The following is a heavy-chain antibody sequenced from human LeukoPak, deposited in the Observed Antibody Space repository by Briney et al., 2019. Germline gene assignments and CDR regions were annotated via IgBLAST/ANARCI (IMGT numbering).Heavy chain of an antibody. D-gene: IGHD3-16*01. Sequence: SETLSLTCTVSGGSISSYYWSWIRQPPGKGLEWIGYIYYSGSTNYNPSLKSRVTISVDTSKNQFSLKLSSVTAADTAVYYCARDVHRGTAFDIWGQGTTVTVSS. CDR3: ARDVHRGTAFDI. CDR1: GGSISSYY. V-gene: IGHV4-59*01. CDR2: IYYSGST. J-gene: IGHJ3*02.